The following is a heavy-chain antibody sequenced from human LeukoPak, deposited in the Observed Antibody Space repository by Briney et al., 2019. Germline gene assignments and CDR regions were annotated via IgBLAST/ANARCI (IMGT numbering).Heavy chain of an antibody. V-gene: IGHV3-7*04. CDR3: ARGYSYGYI. CDR2: IKQGGSEK. Sequence: GGSLRLSCAASGFTFSSYWMNWVRQASGKGLEWVANIKQGGSEKYYVDSVKGRFTISRDDAKNSLYLQMNSLRAEDTAVYHCARGYSYGYIWGQGTLVSVSS. D-gene: IGHD5-18*01. CDR1: GFTFSSYW. J-gene: IGHJ4*02.